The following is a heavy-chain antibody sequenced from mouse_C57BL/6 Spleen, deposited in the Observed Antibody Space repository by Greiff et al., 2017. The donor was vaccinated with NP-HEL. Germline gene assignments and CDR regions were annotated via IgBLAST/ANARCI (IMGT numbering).Heavy chain of an antibody. D-gene: IGHD1-1*01. Sequence: EVQLVESGGGLVKPGGSLKLSCAASGFTFSDYGMHWVRQAPEKGLERVAYISSGSSTIYYADTVKGRFTISRDNAKNTLFLQMTSLRSEDTAMYYCARGTTVVYYYAMDYWGQGTSVTVSS. J-gene: IGHJ4*01. V-gene: IGHV5-17*01. CDR3: ARGTTVVYYYAMDY. CDR1: GFTFSDYG. CDR2: ISSGSSTI.